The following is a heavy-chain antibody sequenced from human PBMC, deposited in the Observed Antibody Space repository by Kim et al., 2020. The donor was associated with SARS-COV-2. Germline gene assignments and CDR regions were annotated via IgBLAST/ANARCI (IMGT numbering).Heavy chain of an antibody. CDR1: GYTFTSYA. CDR3: ARVAGEGSYNLRWFDP. J-gene: IGHJ5*02. Sequence: ASVKVSCKASGYTFTSYAMHWVRQAPGQRLEWMGWINAGNGNTKYSQKFQGRVTIARDTSASTAYMELSSLRSEDTAVYYCARVAGEGSYNLRWFDPWGQGTLVTVSS. V-gene: IGHV1-3*01. D-gene: IGHD3-10*01. CDR2: INAGNGNT.